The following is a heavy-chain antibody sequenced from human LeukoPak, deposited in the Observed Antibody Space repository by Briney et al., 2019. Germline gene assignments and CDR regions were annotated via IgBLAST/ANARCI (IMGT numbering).Heavy chain of an antibody. J-gene: IGHJ3*02. Sequence: GGSLRLSCAASGFTFSTYPIHWVRQAPGKGLEWVAAISYDGSNKNYADSVKGRFTISRDNSKNTLYLQMNSLRAEDTAVYYCARVGGLSPDAFDIWGQGTMVTVSS. V-gene: IGHV3-30*04. CDR2: ISYDGSNK. D-gene: IGHD3-16*01. CDR3: ARVGGLSPDAFDI. CDR1: GFTFSTYP.